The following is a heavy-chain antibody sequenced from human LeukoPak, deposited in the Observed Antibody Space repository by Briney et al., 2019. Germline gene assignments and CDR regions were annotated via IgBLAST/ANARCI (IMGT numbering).Heavy chain of an antibody. D-gene: IGHD1-7*01. CDR3: ARHRNWNYEFDP. Sequence: GGSLRLSCAASGFTFSDYYMSWIRPAPGKGLEWLSYISNSGSDIYHLDSVEGRFTISRDNAKNSLYLQMNSLRVDDTAVYYCARHRNWNYEFDPWGQGTLVAVSS. J-gene: IGHJ5*02. CDR2: ISNSGSDI. CDR1: GFTFSDYY. V-gene: IGHV3-11*04.